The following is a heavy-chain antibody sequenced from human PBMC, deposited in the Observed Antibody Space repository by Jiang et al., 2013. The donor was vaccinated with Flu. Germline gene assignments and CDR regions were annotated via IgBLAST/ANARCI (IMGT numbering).Heavy chain of an antibody. CDR3: ARPDGPLIAAAGMY. J-gene: IGHJ4*02. CDR1: GFTFSSYA. D-gene: IGHD6-13*01. V-gene: IGHV3-30*01. Sequence: VQLVESGGGVVQPGRSLRLSCAASGFTFSSYAMHWVRQAPGKGLEWVAVISYDGSNKYYADSVKGRFTISRDNSKNTLYLQMNSLRAEDTAVYYCARPDGPLIAAAGMYWGQGTLVTVSS. CDR2: ISYDGSNK.